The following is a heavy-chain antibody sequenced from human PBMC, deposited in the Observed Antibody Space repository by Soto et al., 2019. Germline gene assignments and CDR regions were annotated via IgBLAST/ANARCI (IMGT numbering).Heavy chain of an antibody. D-gene: IGHD6-13*01. CDR3: AKARVGSSWYGGYYYYGMGV. CDR1: GFTFSSYG. CDR2: ISYEGSNK. Sequence: GGSLRLSCAASGFTFSSYGMHWVRQAPGKGLEWVAVISYEGSNKYYADSVKGRFTISRDNSKNTLYLQMNSLRAEDTAVYYCAKARVGSSWYGGYYYYGMGVWGQGTRVTVSS. V-gene: IGHV3-30*18. J-gene: IGHJ6*02.